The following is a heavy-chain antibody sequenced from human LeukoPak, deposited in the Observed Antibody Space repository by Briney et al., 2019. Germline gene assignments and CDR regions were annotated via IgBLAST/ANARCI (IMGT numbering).Heavy chain of an antibody. V-gene: IGHV3-21*01. Sequence: GSLRLSCAASGFTFSSYSMNWVRQAPGKGLEWVSSISSSSSYIYYADSVKGRFTISRDNAKNSLYLQMNSLRAEDTAVYYCARDAYYYDSSGYYLNFDYWGQGTLVTVSS. CDR1: GFTFSSYS. CDR2: ISSSSSYI. D-gene: IGHD3-22*01. CDR3: ARDAYYYDSSGYYLNFDY. J-gene: IGHJ4*02.